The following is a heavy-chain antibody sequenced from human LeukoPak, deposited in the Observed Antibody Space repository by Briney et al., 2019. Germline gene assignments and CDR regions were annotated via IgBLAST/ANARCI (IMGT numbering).Heavy chain of an antibody. CDR1: GFTFSSYW. CDR2: IKQDGSEK. CDR3: ARDEGSIGDSYLGINY. J-gene: IGHJ4*02. Sequence: GGSLRLSCAASGFTFSSYWMTWVRQAPGKGLEWVANIKQDGSEKYYVDSVKGRFTISRDNAKNSLYLQMNSLRAEDTAAYYCARDEGSIGDSYLGINYWGQGTLVTVSS. V-gene: IGHV3-7*03. D-gene: IGHD3-10*01.